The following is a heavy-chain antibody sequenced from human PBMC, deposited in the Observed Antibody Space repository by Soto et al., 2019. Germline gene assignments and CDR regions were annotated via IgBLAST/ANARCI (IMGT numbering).Heavy chain of an antibody. CDR3: ARLLNPFIAARPLWSAP. D-gene: IGHD6-6*01. V-gene: IGHV4-34*01. J-gene: IGHJ5*02. CDR2: INHSGST. Sequence: SETLSLTCAVYGGSFSGYYWSWIRQPPGKGLEWIGEINHSGSTNYNPSLKSRVTISVDTSKNQFSLKLSSVTAAGTAVYYCARLLNPFIAARPLWSAPGGRGPRVTVPS. CDR1: GGSFSGYY.